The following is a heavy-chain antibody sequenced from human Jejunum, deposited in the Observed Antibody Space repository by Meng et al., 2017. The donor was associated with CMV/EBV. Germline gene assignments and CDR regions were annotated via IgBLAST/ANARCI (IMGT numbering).Heavy chain of an antibody. CDR3: ATSAAAPGDY. CDR2: IDQDGRDK. J-gene: IGHJ4*02. V-gene: IGHV3-7*01. Sequence: SCAASGFTFTNYWMSWARQAPGKGLEWVANIDQDGRDKFYVDSVKGRFTISRDNAKNSLYLQMDSLRAEDTAVYYCATSAAAPGDYWGQGTLVTVSS. D-gene: IGHD2-15*01. CDR1: GFTFTNYW.